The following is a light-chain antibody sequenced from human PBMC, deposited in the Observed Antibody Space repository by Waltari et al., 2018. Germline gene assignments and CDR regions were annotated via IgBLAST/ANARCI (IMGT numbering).Light chain of an antibody. Sequence: FMLTQPPSVSESPGKTVTITCTRSSGRIGSNHVQWYQLRPGSDPTTVMFEDIKRFFGCPERCFSSVDSSSNSGCLCIAGLKTEDEADFYCQSYDSSDQYVIFGGGTKLTVL. CDR2: EDI. CDR1: SGRIGSNH. CDR3: QSYDSSDQYVI. V-gene: IGLV6-57*03. J-gene: IGLJ2*01.